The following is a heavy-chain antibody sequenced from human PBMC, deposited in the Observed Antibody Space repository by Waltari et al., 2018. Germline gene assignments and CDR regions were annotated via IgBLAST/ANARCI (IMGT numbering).Heavy chain of an antibody. CDR3: ARDATAPSAFDI. D-gene: IGHD2-15*01. J-gene: IGHJ3*02. V-gene: IGHV3-21*01. CDR1: GFPFSSYS. CDR2: ISSSSSYI. Sequence: EVQLVESGGGLVKPGGSLRLSCAASGFPFSSYSMNWVRQAPGKGLEWVSSISSSSSYIYYADSVKGRFTISRDNAKNSLYLQMNSLRAEDTAVYYCARDATAPSAFDIWGQGTMVTVSS.